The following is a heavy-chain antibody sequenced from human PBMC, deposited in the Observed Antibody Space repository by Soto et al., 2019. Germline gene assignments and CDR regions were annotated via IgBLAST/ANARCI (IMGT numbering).Heavy chain of an antibody. CDR3: ARHGYYYGSGSYHRYNYYGMDV. CDR2: IYYSGST. J-gene: IGHJ6*02. D-gene: IGHD3-10*01. CDR1: GYSISSSNW. V-gene: IGHV4-28*01. Sequence: SETLSLSCAVSGYSISSSNWWGWIRQPPGKGLEWIGYIYYSGSTNYNPSLKSRVTISVDTSKNRFSLKLSSVTAADTAVYYCARHGYYYGSGSYHRYNYYGMDVWGQGTTVT.